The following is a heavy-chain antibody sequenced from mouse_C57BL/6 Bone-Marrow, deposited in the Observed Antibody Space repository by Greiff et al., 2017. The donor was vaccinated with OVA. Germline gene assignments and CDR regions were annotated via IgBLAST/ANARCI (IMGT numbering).Heavy chain of an antibody. CDR3: ASDYRGLYWYFDV. J-gene: IGHJ1*03. CDR2: IDPSGSYT. Sequence: VQLQQPGAELVMPGASVKLSCKASGYTFTSYWMPWVKQRPGQGLEWIGEIDPSGSYTNYNQKFKGKSTLTVDKSSSTAYMQLSSLTSEDSAVYYCASDYRGLYWYFDVWGTGTTVTVSS. CDR1: GYTFTSYW. V-gene: IGHV1-69*01. D-gene: IGHD2-13*01.